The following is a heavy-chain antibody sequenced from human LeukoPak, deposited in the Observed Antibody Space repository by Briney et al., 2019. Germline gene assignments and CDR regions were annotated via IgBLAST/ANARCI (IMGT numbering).Heavy chain of an antibody. Sequence: PSGTLSLTCTVSGGSISSYYWSWIRQPPGKGLEWIGYISYSGSTNYNPSLKSRVTISVDTSKNQFSLKLSSVTAADTAVYYCARVYYDSSGYIDYWGQGTLVTVSS. CDR2: ISYSGST. D-gene: IGHD3-22*01. J-gene: IGHJ4*02. CDR3: ARVYYDSSGYIDY. CDR1: GGSISSYY. V-gene: IGHV4-59*01.